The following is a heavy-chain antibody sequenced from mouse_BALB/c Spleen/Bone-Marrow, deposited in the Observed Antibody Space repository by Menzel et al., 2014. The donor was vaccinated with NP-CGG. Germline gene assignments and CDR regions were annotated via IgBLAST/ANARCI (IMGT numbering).Heavy chain of an antibody. Sequence: VKLMESGSGLVAPSQSLSISCTVSGFSLTSYGVHLVRQPPGQGLEWLGAIWAGGSTNYNSALMSRLTISKDNSKSQVFLKMNSLQTDDTAMYYCAREGRGYYGSSGAAMDYWGQGTKVTVSS. D-gene: IGHD1-1*01. V-gene: IGHV2-9*02. CDR3: AREGRGYYGSSGAAMDY. J-gene: IGHJ4*01. CDR1: GFSLTSYG. CDR2: IWAGGST.